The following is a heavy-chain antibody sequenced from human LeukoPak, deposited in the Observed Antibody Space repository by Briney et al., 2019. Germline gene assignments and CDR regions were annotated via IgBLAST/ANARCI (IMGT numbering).Heavy chain of an antibody. CDR1: GYTFTTYS. D-gene: IGHD3-3*01. CDR3: ARGVEVLRFLEWLQRGYYFDY. V-gene: IGHV1-46*01. CDR2: INPSGGST. Sequence: ASVKVSCKSSGYTFTTYSMNWVRQAPGQGLEWMGIINPSGGSTSYAQKFQGRVTMTRDMSTSTVYMELSSLRSEDTAVYYCARGVEVLRFLEWLQRGYYFDYWGQGTLVTVSS. J-gene: IGHJ4*02.